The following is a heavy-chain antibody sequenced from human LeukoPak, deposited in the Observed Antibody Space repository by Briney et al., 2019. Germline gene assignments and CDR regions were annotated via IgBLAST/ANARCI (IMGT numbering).Heavy chain of an antibody. CDR1: GFTFSDYA. CDR3: TTDRRDGWLYYFDY. CDR2: IKSKTDGGTT. V-gene: IGHV3-15*01. D-gene: IGHD5-24*01. Sequence: PGGSLRLSCAASGFTFSDYAMTWVRQAPGKGLEWVGRIKSKTDGGTTDYAAPVKGRFTISRDDSKNTLYLQMNSLKTEDTAVYYCTTDRRDGWLYYFDYWGQGTLVTVSS. J-gene: IGHJ4*02.